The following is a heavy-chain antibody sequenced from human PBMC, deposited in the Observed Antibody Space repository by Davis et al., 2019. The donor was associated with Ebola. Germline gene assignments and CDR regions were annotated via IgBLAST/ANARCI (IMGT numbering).Heavy chain of an antibody. D-gene: IGHD7-27*01. CDR2: MKGDGTLK. CDR3: ATDNWGPAP. CDR1: GFSFDNSW. V-gene: IGHV3-7*01. J-gene: IGHJ5*02. Sequence: GESLKISCVVSGFSFDNSWMTWVRQAPGKGLEWVANMKGDGTLKNYVDSVTGRFTISRDNARKSLYLDMNSLRAEDTAIYYCATDNWGPAPWGQGTLLTVSS.